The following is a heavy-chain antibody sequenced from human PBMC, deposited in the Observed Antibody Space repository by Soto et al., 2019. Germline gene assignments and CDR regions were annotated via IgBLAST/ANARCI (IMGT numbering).Heavy chain of an antibody. CDR2: ISNYNGDT. CDR3: ANGDSTVSPTGWFDP. J-gene: IGHJ5*02. V-gene: IGHV1-18*04. Sequence: QVQLMQSDTEVSKPGASVQVSCKASGYTFTRYSINWVRQAPGQGLEWVGWISNYNGDTKYAEKCQGGDFLTRDTFTPLSKMDLSSRKTDDSVMDFCANGDSTVSPTGWFDPLGQGNLVNVLS. D-gene: IGHD7-27*01. CDR1: GYTFTRYS.